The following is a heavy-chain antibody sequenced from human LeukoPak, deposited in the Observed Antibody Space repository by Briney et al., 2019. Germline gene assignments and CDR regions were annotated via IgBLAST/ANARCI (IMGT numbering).Heavy chain of an antibody. CDR3: ARDRSGVAFDY. CDR2: IYYSGST. V-gene: IGHV4-31*11. J-gene: IGHJ4*02. CDR1: GGSIRSGDYY. Sequence: PSQTLSLTCAVSGGSIRSGDYYWSWIRQHPGKGLEWIGYIYYSGSTYYNPSHKSRVTISVDTSKNQFSLKVSSVTAADTAVYYCARDRSGVAFDYWGQGTLVTVAS. D-gene: IGHD2-15*01.